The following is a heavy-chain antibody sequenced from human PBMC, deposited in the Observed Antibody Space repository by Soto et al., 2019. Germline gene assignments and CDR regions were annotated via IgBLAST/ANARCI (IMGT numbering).Heavy chain of an antibody. CDR3: ARVRFLEWLFDY. Sequence: QLQLQESGSGLVKPSQTLSLTCAVSGCSISSGGYSWRWIRQPPGKGLEWNGYIYHSGSTYYNPSLKSRVTIPVDRSKNQFSLKLSSVTVADTAVYYCARVRFLEWLFDYWGQGTMVTVSS. J-gene: IGHJ4*02. CDR2: IYHSGST. D-gene: IGHD3-3*01. CDR1: GCSISSGGYS. V-gene: IGHV4-30-2*01.